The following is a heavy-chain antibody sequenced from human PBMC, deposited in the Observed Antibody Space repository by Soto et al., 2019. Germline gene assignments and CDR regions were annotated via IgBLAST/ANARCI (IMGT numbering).Heavy chain of an antibody. CDR3: ARSFAGCSNTDCRYFDY. Sequence: HPGGSLRLSCTGSGFTFGDYAVNWVRQAPGKGLEWVGFIRSEAYGGTPEYAASAKGIFSISRDDSKSIAYLQMNSLKTEDTAVYYCARSFAGCSNTDCRYFDYWGQGALVTVSS. CDR2: IRSEAYGGTP. D-gene: IGHD2-2*01. CDR1: GFTFGDYA. J-gene: IGHJ4*02. V-gene: IGHV3-49*04.